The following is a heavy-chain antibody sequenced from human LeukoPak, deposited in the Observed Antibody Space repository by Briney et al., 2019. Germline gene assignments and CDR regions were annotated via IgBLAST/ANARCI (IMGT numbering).Heavy chain of an antibody. V-gene: IGHV4-61*02. CDR3: ARDPTWGSGYPMDY. Sequence: PSETLSLTCTVSGGSISSGSYYWSWIRQPAGKGLEWIGRIYTSGSTNYNPSLKSRVTISVDTSKNQFSLKLSSVTAADTAVYYCARDPTWGSGYPMDYWGQGTLVTVSS. D-gene: IGHD5-12*01. CDR1: GGSISSGSYY. J-gene: IGHJ4*02. CDR2: IYTSGST.